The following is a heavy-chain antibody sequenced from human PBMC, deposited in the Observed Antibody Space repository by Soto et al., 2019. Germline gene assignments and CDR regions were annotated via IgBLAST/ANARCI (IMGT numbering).Heavy chain of an antibody. Sequence: GGSLRLSCAASGFTFRSFTMNWVRQAPGKGLEWVSTISSNSAYIYYTDALRGRFTISRDNAKNSLHLQMNSLRAEDTAVYYCTRDASRDSSARGWFDPWGLGPLVTFSS. CDR2: ISSNSAYI. J-gene: IGHJ5*02. D-gene: IGHD6-13*01. CDR1: GFTFRSFT. V-gene: IGHV3-21*01. CDR3: TRDASRDSSARGWFDP.